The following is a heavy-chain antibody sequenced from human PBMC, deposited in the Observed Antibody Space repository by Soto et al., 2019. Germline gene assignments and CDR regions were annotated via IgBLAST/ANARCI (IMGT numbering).Heavy chain of an antibody. CDR2: IKQDGSEK. V-gene: IGHV3-7*01. CDR1: GFSFSSYW. CDR3: ARDAVGESYGDY. D-gene: IGHD3-16*01. Sequence: EVQLVESGGGLVQPGGSLRLSCAASGFSFSSYWMNWVRQAPGKGLEWVANIKQDGSEKYYVDSVKGRFTISRDNAKNSLYLQMNSLSAEDTAVYYGARDAVGESYGDYWGQGALVTVSS. J-gene: IGHJ4*02.